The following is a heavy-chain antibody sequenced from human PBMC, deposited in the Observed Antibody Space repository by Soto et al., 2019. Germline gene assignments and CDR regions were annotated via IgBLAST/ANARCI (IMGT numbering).Heavy chain of an antibody. D-gene: IGHD6-13*01. CDR3: ARDSGAAAGRYYYYYMDV. V-gene: IGHV3-48*01. J-gene: IGHJ6*03. CDR1: GFTFSSYS. Sequence: GGSLRLSCAASGFTFSSYSMNWVRQAPGKGLEWVSYISSSSSTIYYADSVKGRFTISRDNAKNSLYLQMNSLRAEDTAVYYCARDSGAAAGRYYYYYMDVWGKGTTVTVSS. CDR2: ISSSSSTI.